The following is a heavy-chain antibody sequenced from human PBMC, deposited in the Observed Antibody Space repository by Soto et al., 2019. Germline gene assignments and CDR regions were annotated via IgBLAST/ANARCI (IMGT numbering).Heavy chain of an antibody. CDR2: ISYDGSNK. J-gene: IGHJ4*02. CDR3: AKDLGRGWELPGKQ. V-gene: IGHV3-30*18. D-gene: IGHD1-26*01. CDR1: GFTFSNYG. Sequence: QVQLVESGGGVVQPGRSLRLSCAASGFTFSNYGIHWVRQAPGKGLEWVTVISYDGSNKYYADSVKGRFTISRDNYQNTLFLQMNSLRAEDTAVYYCAKDLGRGWELPGKQWGPGTLVTVSS.